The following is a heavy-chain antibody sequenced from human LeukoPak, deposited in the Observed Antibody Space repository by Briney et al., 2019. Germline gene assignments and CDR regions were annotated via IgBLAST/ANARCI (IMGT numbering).Heavy chain of an antibody. J-gene: IGHJ6*03. CDR1: GGSISSYY. CDR3: ARQKGVRGVIITPSRYYYYMDV. Sequence: SETLSLTCTVSGGSISSYYWSWTRQPPGKGLEWIGYIYYSGSTNYNPSLKSRVTISVDTSKNQFSLKLSSVTAADTAVYYCARQKGVRGVIITPSRYYYYMDVWGKGTTVTISS. D-gene: IGHD3-10*01. CDR2: IYYSGST. V-gene: IGHV4-59*08.